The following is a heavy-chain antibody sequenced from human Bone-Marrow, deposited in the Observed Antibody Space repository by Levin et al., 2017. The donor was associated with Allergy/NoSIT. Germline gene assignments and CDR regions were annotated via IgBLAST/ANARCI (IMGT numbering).Heavy chain of an antibody. V-gene: IGHV3-7*01. Sequence: PGGSLRLSCAASEFSFSTYWMNWVRQAPGKGLEWVANINQDGSEKYYVDSVKGRFTISRDNAKNSLYLQMNSLRAEDTAVYYCARAPYSTGFDCWGQGMLVTVSP. CDR3: ARAPYSTGFDC. D-gene: IGHD6-25*01. CDR1: EFSFSTYW. CDR2: INQDGSEK. J-gene: IGHJ4*02.